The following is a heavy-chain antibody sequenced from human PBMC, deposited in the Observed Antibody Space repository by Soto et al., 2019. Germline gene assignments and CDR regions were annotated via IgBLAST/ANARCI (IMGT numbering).Heavy chain of an antibody. CDR1: GFTVDNFD. CDR2: IQSGGVT. D-gene: IGHD3-10*01. J-gene: IGHJ4*02. CDR3: VRVLDDSGVVDY. V-gene: IGHV3-53*01. Sequence: QLVESGGGLFQAGGSTRLSCLVSGFTVDNFDMAWVRQPPGKGLECASIIQSGGVTYYPDSAQGRFTISRDNSKNVLYLQMNSLSFEDTGAYSCVRVLDDSGVVDYWGQGSLITVS.